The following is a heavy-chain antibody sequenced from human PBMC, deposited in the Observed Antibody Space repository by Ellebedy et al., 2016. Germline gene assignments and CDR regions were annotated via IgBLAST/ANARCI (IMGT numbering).Heavy chain of an antibody. V-gene: IGHV3-72*01. CDR3: ARDKIGSYDY. Sequence: GESLKISXAASGFTFSDYYMDWVRQAPGKGLEWVGRSKNKANSYTSHYGASVRDRFTISRVDSKDLLFLQMNSLQTEDTAVYFCARDKIGSYDYWGQGTLVTVSS. CDR2: SKNKANSYTS. J-gene: IGHJ4*02. CDR1: GFTFSDYY. D-gene: IGHD1-26*01.